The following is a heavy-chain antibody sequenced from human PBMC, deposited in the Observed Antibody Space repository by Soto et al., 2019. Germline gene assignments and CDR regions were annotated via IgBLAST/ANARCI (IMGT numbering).Heavy chain of an antibody. Sequence: GGSLRLSCAASGFTFSNYWMNWVRQAPGKGLEWVANIKQDGSEKYFVDSVKGRFTISRDNAKNSLYLQMNSLRAEDTAVYYCARDLGRTAAGYYYYYAMDVWGQGTTVTVSS. CDR1: GFTFSNYW. CDR2: IKQDGSEK. J-gene: IGHJ6*02. V-gene: IGHV3-7*01. CDR3: ARDLGRTAAGYYYYYAMDV. D-gene: IGHD2-2*01.